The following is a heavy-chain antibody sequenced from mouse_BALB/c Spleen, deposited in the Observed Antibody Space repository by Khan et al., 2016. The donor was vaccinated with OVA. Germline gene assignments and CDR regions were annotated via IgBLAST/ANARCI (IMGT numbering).Heavy chain of an antibody. CDR3: ARFDYQGFAY. V-gene: IGHV5-17*02. D-gene: IGHD2-4*01. CDR2: ISSGSSTI. Sequence: EVELVESGGGLVQPGGSRKLSCAASGFTFSSFGMHWVRQAPEKGLEWVAYISSGSSTIYSADTVKGRFTISRDDPTNTLFLQMTSLRSEDTAMYYCARFDYQGFAYWGQGTLVTVSA. J-gene: IGHJ3*01. CDR1: GFTFSSFG.